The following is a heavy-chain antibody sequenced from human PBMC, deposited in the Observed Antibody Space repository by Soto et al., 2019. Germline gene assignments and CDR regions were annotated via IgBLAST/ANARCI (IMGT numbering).Heavy chain of an antibody. V-gene: IGHV3-11*01. D-gene: IGHD3-9*01. J-gene: IGHJ4*02. CDR3: ARGYYDILTGYYPFDY. CDR1: GFTFSDYY. Sequence: PGGSLRLSCAASGFTFSDYYMSWIRQAPGRGLEWVSYISSSGSTIYYADSVKGRFTISRDNAKNSLYLQMNSLRAEDTAVYYCARGYYDILTGYYPFDYWGQGTLVTVSS. CDR2: ISSSGSTI.